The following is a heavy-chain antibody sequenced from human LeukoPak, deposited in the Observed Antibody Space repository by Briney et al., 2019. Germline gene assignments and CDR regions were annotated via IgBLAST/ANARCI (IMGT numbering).Heavy chain of an antibody. Sequence: PGGPLRLSCAASGFTFSSYGMHWVRQAPGKGLEWVAVIWYDGSNKYYADSVKGRFTISRDNSKSTLYLQMNSLRAEDTAVYYCAREIRGSSGWFSHFDYWGQGTLVTVSS. CDR1: GFTFSSYG. V-gene: IGHV3-33*01. J-gene: IGHJ4*02. D-gene: IGHD6-19*01. CDR2: IWYDGSNK. CDR3: AREIRGSSGWFSHFDY.